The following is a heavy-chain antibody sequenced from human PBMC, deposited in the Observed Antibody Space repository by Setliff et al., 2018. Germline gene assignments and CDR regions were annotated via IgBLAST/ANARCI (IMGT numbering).Heavy chain of an antibody. J-gene: IGHJ2*01. CDR1: GGYIGTYY. CDR3: ARDGLELRL. D-gene: IGHD1-7*01. CDR2: VYYTGST. V-gene: IGHV4-4*07. Sequence: SETLSLTCTVSGGYIGTYYWSWIRQSAGKGLEWIGHVYYTGSTHYNPSLQSRVTLSVDMSKNQFSVDLSFVTAADTAIYYCARDGLELRLGGRGTLVTVSS.